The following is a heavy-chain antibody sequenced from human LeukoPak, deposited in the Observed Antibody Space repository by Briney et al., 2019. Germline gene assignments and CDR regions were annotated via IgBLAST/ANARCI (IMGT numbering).Heavy chain of an antibody. CDR2: GYYTGPT. J-gene: IGHJ4*02. V-gene: IGHV4-39*01. CDR1: GGSISSSSYY. CDR3: SGYVSY. D-gene: IGHD3-22*01. Sequence: SETLSLTCTVSGGSISSSSYYWIWIRQTPGKGLEWIGSGYYTGPTYYNSSLKSRVTISVDTSKNQFSLKLSSVTAAATADCASSGYVSYWGQGIRVAVSS.